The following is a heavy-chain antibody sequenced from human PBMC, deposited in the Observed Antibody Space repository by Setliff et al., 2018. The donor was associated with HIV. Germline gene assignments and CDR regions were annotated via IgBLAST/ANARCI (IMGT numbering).Heavy chain of an antibody. Sequence: ASVKVSCKASGYTFTKYGVSWVRQAPGQGLEWMGWISAYNGNTTYPQKFQGRVTMTTDTSTSTAYMELRSLRSDDTAVYYCARGYCTNAVCSDAFDIWGQGTMVTVSS. D-gene: IGHD2-8*01. J-gene: IGHJ3*02. CDR2: ISAYNGNT. V-gene: IGHV1-18*01. CDR1: GYTFTKYG. CDR3: ARGYCTNAVCSDAFDI.